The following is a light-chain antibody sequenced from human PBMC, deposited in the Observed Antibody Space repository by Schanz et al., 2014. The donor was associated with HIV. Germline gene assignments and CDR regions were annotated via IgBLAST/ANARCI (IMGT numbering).Light chain of an antibody. CDR1: NSDVGGYKY. J-gene: IGLJ1*01. Sequence: QSVLTQPASVSGSPGQSITISCTGTNSDVGGYKYVSWYQQYPGKAPTLMIFDVSNRPSGVSNRFSGSKSGNTASLTISGLQAEDEADYYCSSQKSSTTYVFGTGTKLTVL. CDR2: DVS. V-gene: IGLV2-14*01. CDR3: SSQKSSTTYV.